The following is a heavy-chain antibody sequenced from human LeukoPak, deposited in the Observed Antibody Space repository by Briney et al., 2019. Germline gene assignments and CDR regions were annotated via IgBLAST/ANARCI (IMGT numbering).Heavy chain of an antibody. Sequence: GGSLRLSCAASGFTFSSHGMHWVRQTPGKGLEWVAFIRYDGNYKDYADLVKGRFTISRDNAKNTLYLQMNSLRAEDTAVYYCARAFEMYYYGSGTVDYWGQGTLVTVSS. V-gene: IGHV3-30*02. J-gene: IGHJ4*02. CDR2: IRYDGNYK. CDR3: ARAFEMYYYGSGTVDY. CDR1: GFTFSSHG. D-gene: IGHD3-10*01.